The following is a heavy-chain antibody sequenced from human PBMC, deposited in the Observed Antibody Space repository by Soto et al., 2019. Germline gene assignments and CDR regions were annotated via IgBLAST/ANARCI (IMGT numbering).Heavy chain of an antibody. Sequence: EVQLVESGVDLVQPGGSLRLSCAASGFAFSGYWMSWVRQAPGKGLEGVANIKQDGSEKYYVVSVKGRFTISRDNAKNSLYLQMNSLRVEDTGVYYCARGTSVDAYWGQGTVVTVSS. V-gene: IGHV3-7*01. D-gene: IGHD5-12*01. CDR3: ARGTSVDAY. CDR2: IKQDGSEK. CDR1: GFAFSGYW. J-gene: IGHJ4*02.